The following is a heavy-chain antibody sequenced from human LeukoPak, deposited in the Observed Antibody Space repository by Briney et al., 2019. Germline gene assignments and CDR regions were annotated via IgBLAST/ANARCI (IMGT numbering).Heavy chain of an antibody. CDR3: AKGLGSLYSSSFDY. V-gene: IGHV3-23*01. J-gene: IGHJ4*02. D-gene: IGHD6-13*01. Sequence: GGSLRLSCAASGFTFSSYAMSWVRQAPGKGLEWGSAISGSGGSTYYADSVKGRFTISRDNSKNTLYLQMNSLRAEDTAVYYCAKGLGSLYSSSFDYWGQGTLVTVSS. CDR2: ISGSGGST. CDR1: GFTFSSYA.